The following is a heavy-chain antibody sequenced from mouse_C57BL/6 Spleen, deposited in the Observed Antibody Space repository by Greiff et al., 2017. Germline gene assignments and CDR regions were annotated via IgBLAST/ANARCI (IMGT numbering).Heavy chain of an antibody. D-gene: IGHD1-1*01. CDR3: ARTTVVATDY. J-gene: IGHJ2*01. V-gene: IGHV1-64*01. CDR2: IHPNSGSN. CDR1: GYTFTSYW. Sequence: VQLQQPGAELVKPGASVKLSCKASGYTFTSYWMHWVKQRPGQGLEWIGMIHPNSGSNNYNEKFKSKAPLTVDKSSSTAYMQLSSLTSEDSAVYYCARTTVVATDYWGQGTTLTVSS.